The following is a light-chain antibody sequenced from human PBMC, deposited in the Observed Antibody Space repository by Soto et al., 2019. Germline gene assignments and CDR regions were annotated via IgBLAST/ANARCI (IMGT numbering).Light chain of an antibody. CDR2: WAS. CDR1: QSVLSSSNNMNY. J-gene: IGKJ4*01. CDR3: QQYYSTPLT. V-gene: IGKV4-1*01. Sequence: DIVMTQSPDSLAVSLGEGATINCKSSQSVLSSSNNMNYLSWYQQKPGQPPKLLFYWASTRASGVPDRFSGSGSGTDFTLTISSLQAEDVALYYCQQYYSTPLTFGGGTKVEIK.